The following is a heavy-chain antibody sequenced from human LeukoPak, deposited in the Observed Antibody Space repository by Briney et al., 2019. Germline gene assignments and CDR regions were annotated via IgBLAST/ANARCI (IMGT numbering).Heavy chain of an antibody. CDR2: IGTAGEI. D-gene: IGHD3-22*01. J-gene: IGHJ4*02. CDR3: ARYYYDSSGYYYFDY. V-gene: IGHV3-13*01. Sequence: GGSLRLSCAASGFTFRSYDMHWVRQATGKGLEWVSGIGTAGEIYYPGSVKGRFTISRENAKNSLYLQMNSLRAGDTAVYFCARYYYDSSGYYYFDYWGQGTLVTVSS. CDR1: GFTFRSYD.